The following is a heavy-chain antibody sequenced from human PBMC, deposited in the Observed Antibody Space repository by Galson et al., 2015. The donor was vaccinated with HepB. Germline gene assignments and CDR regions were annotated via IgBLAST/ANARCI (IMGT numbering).Heavy chain of an antibody. CDR2: IIPILGIA. D-gene: IGHD2-2*01. Sequence: SVKVSCKASGGTFSSYTISWVRQAPGQGLEWMGRIIPILGIANYAQKFQGRVTITADKSTSTAYMELSSLRSEDTAVYYCARGLVVVVPAAYYYYGMDVWGQGTTVTVSS. CDR1: GGTFSSYT. V-gene: IGHV1-69*02. J-gene: IGHJ6*02. CDR3: ARGLVVVVPAAYYYYGMDV.